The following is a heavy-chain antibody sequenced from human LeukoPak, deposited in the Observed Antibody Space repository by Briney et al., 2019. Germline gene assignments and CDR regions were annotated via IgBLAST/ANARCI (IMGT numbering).Heavy chain of an antibody. CDR1: XXXXSXYX. CDR2: FYYSGST. D-gene: IGHD6-13*01. CDR3: ARGSSWSYYFDY. V-gene: IGHV4-59*01. Sequence: SETLSLTCAVSXXXXSXYXXXWIRQXXXXXXXWIGYFYYSGSTNYSPSLKSRVTISIDTSKNQFSLKLNSVTAADTAVYYCARGSSWSYYFDYWGQGTLVTVSS. J-gene: IGHJ4*02.